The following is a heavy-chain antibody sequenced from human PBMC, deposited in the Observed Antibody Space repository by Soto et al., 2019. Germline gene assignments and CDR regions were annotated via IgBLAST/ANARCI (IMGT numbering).Heavy chain of an antibody. CDR1: GGSINNNDYY. CDR2: VYYSGSS. D-gene: IGHD3-22*01. V-gene: IGHV4-30-4*01. Sequence: QLQESGPGLVKPSQTLSLTCSVSGGSINNNDYYWSWIRQTPGKGLEWIGYVYYSGSSDYIPSLKSRLSMSIDKSKKQFHLKLISVTAADTATYFCARMSYFYDKWYFDIWGRGTLVTVSS. J-gene: IGHJ2*01. CDR3: ARMSYFYDKWYFDI.